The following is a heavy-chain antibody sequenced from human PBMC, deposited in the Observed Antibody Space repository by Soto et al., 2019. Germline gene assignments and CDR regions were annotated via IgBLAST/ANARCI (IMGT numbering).Heavy chain of an antibody. J-gene: IGHJ6*02. CDR2: IIPTFGTT. CDR3: ERAAEGSRGMDV. D-gene: IGHD2-15*01. Sequence: QVQLVQSGAEAKKPGPSVKVSCKAAGGTFSSYAISWVRQAPGQGLEWMGGIIPTFGTTNYAQKFQDRVTITAEESTSTAYMELSSLISEDTDVYYCERAAEGSRGMDVWGQGTTVTGSS. CDR1: GGTFSSYA. V-gene: IGHV1-69*01.